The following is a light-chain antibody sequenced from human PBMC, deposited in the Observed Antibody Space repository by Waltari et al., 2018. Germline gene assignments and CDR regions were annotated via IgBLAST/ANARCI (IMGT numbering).Light chain of an antibody. CDR2: SNN. J-gene: IGLJ3*02. V-gene: IGLV1-44*01. CDR1: SPTIGSTP. CDR3: AVWDDSLSGWL. Sequence: QSMLTQPPSASGTPGQRVTIACSGSSPTIGSTPVTWYQQLPGSAPKLLIWSNNQRPSGVPDRFSGSKSGTSGSLAISGLQSEDEADYFCAVWDDSLSGWLFGGGTKLTVL.